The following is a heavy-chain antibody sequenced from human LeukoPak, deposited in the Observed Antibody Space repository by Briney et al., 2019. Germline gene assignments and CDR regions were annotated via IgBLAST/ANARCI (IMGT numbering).Heavy chain of an antibody. J-gene: IGHJ4*02. CDR2: INPNSGGT. CDR1: GYTFTGYY. CDR3: ARDRLTIPCFDY. Sequence: ASVKVSCKASGYTFTGYYMHWVRQPPGQGREWMGWINPNSGGTNYAQKFQGRVTMTRDTSISTAYMELSRLRSDDTAVYYCARDRLTIPCFDYWGQGTLVTVSS. V-gene: IGHV1-2*02. D-gene: IGHD4/OR15-4a*01.